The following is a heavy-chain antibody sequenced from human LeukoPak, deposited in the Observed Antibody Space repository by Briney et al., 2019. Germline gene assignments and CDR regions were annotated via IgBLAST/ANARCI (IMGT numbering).Heavy chain of an antibody. CDR1: GGSISSYY. J-gene: IGHJ4*02. Sequence: SETLSLTCTVSGGSISSYYWSWIRQPPGKGLEWIGYIYYSGSTNYNPSLKSRVTISVDTSKNQFSLKLSSVTAADTAVYYCARDYGSGFFDYWGRGTLVTVSS. V-gene: IGHV4-59*01. D-gene: IGHD3-10*01. CDR3: ARDYGSGFFDY. CDR2: IYYSGST.